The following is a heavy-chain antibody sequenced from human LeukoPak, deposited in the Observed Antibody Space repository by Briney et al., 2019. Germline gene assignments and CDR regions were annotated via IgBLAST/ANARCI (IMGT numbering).Heavy chain of an antibody. CDR3: ARDLRGYSSSWYGLGRMGY. CDR1: GYTFTSYA. Sequence: GASVKVSCKASGYTFTSYAMNWVRQAPGQGLEWMGWINTNTGNPTYAQGFTGRFVFSLDTSVSTAYLQISSLKAEDTAVYYCARDLRGYSSSWYGLGRMGYWGQGTLVTVSS. CDR2: INTNTGNP. D-gene: IGHD6-13*01. J-gene: IGHJ4*02. V-gene: IGHV7-4-1*02.